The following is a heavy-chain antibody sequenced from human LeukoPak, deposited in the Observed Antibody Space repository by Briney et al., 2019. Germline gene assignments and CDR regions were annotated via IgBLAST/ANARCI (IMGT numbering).Heavy chain of an antibody. J-gene: IGHJ4*02. Sequence: GGSLRLSCAASGFSFIRYGMHWVRQAPGKGLEWVGVILDDGRNTNYADSVKGRFTISRDNSKDTLYLQMNSLRDEDTAVYYCAKDSGPSYYDFWSGYYGYWGQGTLVTVSS. V-gene: IGHV3-30*18. D-gene: IGHD3-3*01. CDR2: ILDDGRNT. CDR3: AKDSGPSYYDFWSGYYGY. CDR1: GFSFIRYG.